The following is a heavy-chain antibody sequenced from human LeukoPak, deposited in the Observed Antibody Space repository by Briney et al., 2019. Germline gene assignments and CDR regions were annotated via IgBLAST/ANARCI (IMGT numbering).Heavy chain of an antibody. D-gene: IGHD1-1*01. CDR1: GYTFTNYG. J-gene: IGHJ4*02. V-gene: IGHV1-18*01. CDR3: ARDEFGGQLGDY. Sequence: ASVKVSCKATGYTFTNYGISWVRQAPGQGLEWMGWISAKYGNTNYAQNLQGRVTLTTDTSTTTAYMEMRSLRSDDTAVYYCARDEFGGQLGDYWGQGTLVTASS. CDR2: ISAKYGNT.